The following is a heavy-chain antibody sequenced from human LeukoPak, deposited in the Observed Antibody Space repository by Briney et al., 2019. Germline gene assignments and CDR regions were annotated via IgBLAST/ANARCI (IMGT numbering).Heavy chain of an antibody. CDR3: AKLSAGSENDY. CDR1: GFTFDDYA. Sequence: PPGGSLRLSCAASGFTFDDYAMHWVRQVPGKGPDWVGGVNWNSGSIDYADSVKGRFTISRDNAKNYLYLQMNSLRSEDTALYYCAKLSAGSENDYWGQGTLVTVSS. D-gene: IGHD3-10*01. V-gene: IGHV3-9*01. J-gene: IGHJ4*02. CDR2: VNWNSGSI.